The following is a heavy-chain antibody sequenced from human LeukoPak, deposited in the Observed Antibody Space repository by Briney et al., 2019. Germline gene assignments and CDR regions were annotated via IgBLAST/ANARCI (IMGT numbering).Heavy chain of an antibody. Sequence: GGSLRLSCTASGFTFGTFSMNWVRQAPGKGLEWISYISSSGSTVYYADSVKGRFTISRDNANNSLYLQMSGLRTEDTAVYYCAREKSNWGYDSWGQGTLVTVSS. V-gene: IGHV3-48*04. J-gene: IGHJ5*01. CDR3: AREKSNWGYDS. D-gene: IGHD7-27*01. CDR2: ISSSGSTV. CDR1: GFTFGTFS.